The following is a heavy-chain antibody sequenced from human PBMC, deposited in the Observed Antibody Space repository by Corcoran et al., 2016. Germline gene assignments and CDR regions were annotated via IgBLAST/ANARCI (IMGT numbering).Heavy chain of an antibody. V-gene: IGHV3-30*18. CDR1: GFTFSSYG. J-gene: IGHJ4*02. CDR2: ISYDGSNK. CDR3: AKLCEAARGIDY. D-gene: IGHD6-6*01. Sequence: QVQLVESGGGVVQPGRSLRLSCAASGFTFSSYGMHWVRQAPGKGLEWVAVISYDGSNKHYADSVKGRFTISRDNSKNTLYLQMNSLRAEDTAVYYCAKLCEAARGIDYWGQGTLVTVSS.